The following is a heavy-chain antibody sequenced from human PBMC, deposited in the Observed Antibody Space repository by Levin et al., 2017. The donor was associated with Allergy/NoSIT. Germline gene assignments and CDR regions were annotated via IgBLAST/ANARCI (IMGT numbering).Heavy chain of an antibody. V-gene: IGHV3-9*01. J-gene: IGHJ3*02. D-gene: IGHD3-9*01. CDR3: AKVPYYDILTGYYHDAFDI. CDR1: GFTFDDYA. CDR2: ISWNSGSI. Sequence: PGGSLRLSCAASGFTFDDYAMHWVRQAPGKGLEWVSGISWNSGSIGYADSVKGRFTISRDNAKNSLYLQMNSLRAEDTALYYCAKVPYYDILTGYYHDAFDIWGQGTMVTVSS.